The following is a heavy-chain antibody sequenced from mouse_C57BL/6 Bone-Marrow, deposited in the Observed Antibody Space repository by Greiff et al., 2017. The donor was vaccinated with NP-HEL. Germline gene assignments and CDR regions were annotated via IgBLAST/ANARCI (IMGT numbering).Heavy chain of an antibody. CDR3: ARFYRDY. D-gene: IGHD2-14*01. J-gene: IGHJ2*01. V-gene: IGHV1-50*01. CDR1: GYTFTSYW. CDR2: IDPSDSYT. Sequence: VQLQQPGAELVKPGASVKLSCKASGYTFTSYWMQWVKQRPGQGLEWIGEIDPSDSYTNYNQKFKGKATLTVDTSSSTAYMQLSSLTSEDSAVYYCARFYRDYWGQGTTLTVSS.